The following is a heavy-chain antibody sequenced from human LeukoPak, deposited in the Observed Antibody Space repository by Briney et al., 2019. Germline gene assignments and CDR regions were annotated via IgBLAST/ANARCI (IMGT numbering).Heavy chain of an antibody. D-gene: IGHD1-26*01. CDR1: GYTFTSYY. CDR3: AINGERTSVYFDY. Sequence: ASVKVSCKASGYTFTSYYMHWVRQAPGQGLEWMGIINPSGGSTSYAQKFQGRVTITRDTSTSTVHMELSSLRSEDTAVYYCAINGERTSVYFDYWGQGTLVTVSS. J-gene: IGHJ4*02. CDR2: INPSGGST. V-gene: IGHV1-46*01.